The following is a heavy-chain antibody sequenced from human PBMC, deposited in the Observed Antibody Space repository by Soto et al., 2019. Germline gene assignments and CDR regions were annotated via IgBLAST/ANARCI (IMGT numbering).Heavy chain of an antibody. J-gene: IGHJ4*02. CDR2: IIPIFGTA. D-gene: IGHD3-9*01. CDR1: GGTFSSYA. CDR3: ARDQAGDILTGPHFDY. V-gene: IGHV1-69*13. Sequence: SVKVSCKASGGTFSSYAISWVRQAPGQGLEWMGGIIPIFGTANYAQKFQGRVTITADESTSTAYMELSSLRSEDTAVYYCARDQAGDILTGPHFDYWGQGTLVTVSS.